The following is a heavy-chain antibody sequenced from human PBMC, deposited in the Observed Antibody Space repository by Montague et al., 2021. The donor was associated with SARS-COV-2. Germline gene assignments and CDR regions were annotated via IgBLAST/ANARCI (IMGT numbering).Heavy chain of an antibody. CDR1: GDSINNSRYD. CDR3: ARLESTRGVIIRGAFHI. J-gene: IGHJ3*02. Sequence: SETLSLTCSVSGDSINNSRYDWGWIRQPPGKGLEWIGTIYYSGSAYYNPSLKSRVTISVDTSKDQFSLKLNSVTATDTAVYYCARLESTRGVIIRGAFHIWGQGTKDTVSS. V-gene: IGHV4-39*01. CDR2: IYYSGSA. D-gene: IGHD3-10*01.